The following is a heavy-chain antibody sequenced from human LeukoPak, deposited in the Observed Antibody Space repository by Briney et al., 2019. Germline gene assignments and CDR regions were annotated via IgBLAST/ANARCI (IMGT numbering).Heavy chain of an antibody. J-gene: IGHJ3*02. V-gene: IGHV3-9*01. CDR1: GFTFDDYA. CDR2: ISWNSASI. Sequence: GRSLRLSCAASGFTFDDYAMHWVRQAPGKRLEWVSGISWNSASIGYADSVKGRFTISRDNAKNSLYLQMNSLRAEDTALYYCAKEKPYDFWSGSQTGGAFDIWGQGTMVTVSS. CDR3: AKEKPYDFWSGSQTGGAFDI. D-gene: IGHD3-3*01.